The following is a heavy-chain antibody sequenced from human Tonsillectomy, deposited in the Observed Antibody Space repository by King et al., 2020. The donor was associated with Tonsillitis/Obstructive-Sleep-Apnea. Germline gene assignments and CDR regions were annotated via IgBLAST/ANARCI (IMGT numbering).Heavy chain of an antibody. D-gene: IGHD2-2*01. V-gene: IGHV1-69*12. CDR1: GGTFSSYA. CDR3: ARVQYCSSTSCYVYYYYMDV. Sequence: QLVQSGAEVKKPWSSVKVSCKASGGTFSSYAIRWVRQAPGQGLECMGGIIPIFCTANYAQKFQGRGTITADESTSTAYMELSSLRSEDTAVYYCARVQYCSSTSCYVYYYYMDVWGKGTTVTVSS. CDR2: IIPIFCTA. J-gene: IGHJ6*03.